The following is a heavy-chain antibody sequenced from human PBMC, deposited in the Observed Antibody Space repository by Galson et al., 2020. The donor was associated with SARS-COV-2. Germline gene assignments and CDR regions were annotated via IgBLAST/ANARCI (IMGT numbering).Heavy chain of an antibody. V-gene: IGHV4-39*07. J-gene: IGHJ6*02. CDR3: ARSMITVADH. D-gene: IGHD3-16*01. CDR2: IYYYGGST. CDR1: GGSITSSAFY. Sequence: ASETLSLTCSVFGGSITSSAFYWAWIRQSPGKGLEWIGTIYYYGGSTYYNPSLKSRVTISGDASKNQFSLKLNSVTAADTAVYYCARSMITVADHWGQGTTVTVSS.